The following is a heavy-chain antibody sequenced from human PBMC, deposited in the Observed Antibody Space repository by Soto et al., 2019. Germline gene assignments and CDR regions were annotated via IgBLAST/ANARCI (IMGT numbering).Heavy chain of an antibody. J-gene: IGHJ4*02. CDR1: GGSISSSNW. Sequence: SETLSLTCAVSGGSISSSNWWSWVRQPPGKGLEWIGEIYHSGSTNYTPSLKSRVTISVDKSKNQFSLKLSSVTAADTAVYYCARDSGSYPGNYFDYWGQGTLVTVSS. CDR2: IYHSGST. CDR3: ARDSGSYPGNYFDY. D-gene: IGHD1-26*01. V-gene: IGHV4-4*02.